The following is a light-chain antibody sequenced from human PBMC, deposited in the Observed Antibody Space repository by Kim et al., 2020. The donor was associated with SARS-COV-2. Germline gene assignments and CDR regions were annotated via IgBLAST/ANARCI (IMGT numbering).Light chain of an antibody. CDR3: AAWDDSLSGYV. CDR1: SCNIGSNT. Sequence: QSVLTQPPSASGTPGQRVTISCSGSSCNIGSNTVNWYQQLPGTAPTLLIYSNNQRPSGVPDRFSGSKSGTSASLAISGRQSEDEADYYCAAWDDSLSGYVFGTGTKVTVL. J-gene: IGLJ1*01. V-gene: IGLV1-44*01. CDR2: SNN.